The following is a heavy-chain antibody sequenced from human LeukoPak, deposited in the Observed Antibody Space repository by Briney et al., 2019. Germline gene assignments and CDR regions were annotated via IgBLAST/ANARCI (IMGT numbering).Heavy chain of an antibody. CDR2: IATRGSPI. J-gene: IGHJ5*02. V-gene: IGHV3-48*04. CDR1: EFTFSNYA. CDR3: AKDQLAYCGGDCYSAP. Sequence: GGSLRLSCAASEFTFSNYAMNWVRQAPGKGLEWVAYIATRGSPIYYADSVKGRFTISRDDAKNSLYLQMNSLRVEDTAVYYCAKDQLAYCGGDCYSAPWGQGTLVTVSS. D-gene: IGHD2-21*02.